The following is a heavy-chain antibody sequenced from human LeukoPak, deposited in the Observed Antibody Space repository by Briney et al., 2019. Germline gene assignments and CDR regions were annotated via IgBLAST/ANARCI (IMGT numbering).Heavy chain of an antibody. V-gene: IGHV3-7*03. CDR1: GFTFSSYW. Sequence: PGGSLRLSCAASGFTFSSYWMTWVRQAPGKGLEWVANIQTDGSHKYYVDSVKGRFNVSRDNAKNSLYLQMNSLRAEDTALYYCARAQEAFDIWGQGTMVTVSS. CDR2: IQTDGSHK. CDR3: ARAQEAFDI. J-gene: IGHJ3*02.